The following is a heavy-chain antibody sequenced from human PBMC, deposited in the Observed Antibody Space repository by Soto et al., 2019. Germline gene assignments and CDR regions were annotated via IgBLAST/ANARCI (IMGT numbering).Heavy chain of an antibody. V-gene: IGHV4-34*01. D-gene: IGHD6-13*01. CDR3: ARGRVAAADFDY. J-gene: IGHJ4*02. CDR1: GGSFSGYY. Sequence: QVQLQQWGAGLLKPSETLSLTCAVYGGSFSGYYWSWIRQPPGKGLEWIGEINHSGSTNYNPSLKMRVTISVDTSKNQFSLKLSSVTAADPAVYYCARGRVAAADFDYWGQGTLVTVSS. CDR2: INHSGST.